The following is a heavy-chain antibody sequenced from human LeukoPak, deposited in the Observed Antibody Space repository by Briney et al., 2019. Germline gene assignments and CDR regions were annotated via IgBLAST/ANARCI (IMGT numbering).Heavy chain of an antibody. CDR3: ARGGGYNWHDEDY. CDR1: GFSFSTYG. CDR2: ISLSSRTI. J-gene: IGHJ4*02. Sequence: GGSLRLSCAASGFSFSTYGMNWVRQAPGKGLEWGSYISLSSRTIYYADPVKGRFTISRTSAKNSLYLQMNSLRDEDPDVYYCARGGGYNWHDEDYWGQGPLVSVSS. V-gene: IGHV3-48*02. D-gene: IGHD1-1*01.